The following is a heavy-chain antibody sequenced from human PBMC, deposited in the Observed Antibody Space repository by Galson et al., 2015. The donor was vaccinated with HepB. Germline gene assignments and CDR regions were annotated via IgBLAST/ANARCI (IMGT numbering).Heavy chain of an antibody. CDR1: GFSFSSYA. CDR2: ISFDGNNE. CDR3: ARVPGQNGIGYFDF. J-gene: IGHJ4*02. Sequence: SLRLSCAASGFSFSSYAMHWVRQAPGRGLEWVAMISFDGNNEQYAASVKGRFTISRDNFKNTLYLYTTSLRVDDMAVFYCARVPGQNGIGYFDFWGQGTVVSVST. V-gene: IGHV3-30*03. D-gene: IGHD2-2*03.